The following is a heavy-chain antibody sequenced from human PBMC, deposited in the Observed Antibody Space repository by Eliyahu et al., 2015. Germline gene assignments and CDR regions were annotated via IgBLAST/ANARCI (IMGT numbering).Heavy chain of an antibody. D-gene: IGHD3-3*01. CDR3: ARSVLRSAFDI. J-gene: IGHJ3*02. CDR2: IYYTGST. CDR1: GGSXXNSYY. V-gene: IGHV4-39*07. Sequence: QLQLQESGPGLVKPWEXLSLTCTVXGGSXXNSYYWGWXRQPPGKGXEWIGSIYYTGSTYYNMSLRSRVTISVDTSKKQFSLKLNSVTAADTAVYYCARSVLRSAFDIWGQGTMVTVSS.